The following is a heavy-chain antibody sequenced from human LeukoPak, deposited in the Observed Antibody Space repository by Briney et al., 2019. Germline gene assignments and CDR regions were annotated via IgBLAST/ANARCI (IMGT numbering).Heavy chain of an antibody. CDR1: GFTFSSYE. Sequence: PGGSLRLSCAASGFTFSSYEMHWVRQAPGKGLEWVAVISYDGSNKYYADSVKGRFTISRDNSKNTLHLQMNSLRAEDTAVYYCANHMTTVTPFDYWGQGTLVTVSS. D-gene: IGHD4-17*01. CDR2: ISYDGSNK. J-gene: IGHJ4*02. V-gene: IGHV3-30*18. CDR3: ANHMTTVTPFDY.